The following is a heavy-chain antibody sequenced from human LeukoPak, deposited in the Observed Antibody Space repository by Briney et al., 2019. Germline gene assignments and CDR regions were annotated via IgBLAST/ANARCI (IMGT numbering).Heavy chain of an antibody. CDR2: IYTSGST. CDR3: AASDSSSSFSMDY. V-gene: IGHV4-4*09. D-gene: IGHD6-6*01. J-gene: IGHJ4*02. Sequence: SETLSLTCTVSGGSISSYYWSWIRQPPGKRLEWIGYIYTSGSTNYNPSLKSRVTISVDTSKNQFSLKLSSVTAADTAVYYCAASDSSSSFSMDYWGQGTLVTVSS. CDR1: GGSISSYY.